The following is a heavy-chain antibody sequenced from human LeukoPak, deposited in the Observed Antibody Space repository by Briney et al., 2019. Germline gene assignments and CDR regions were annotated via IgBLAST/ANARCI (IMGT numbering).Heavy chain of an antibody. CDR3: ARQNVLLWFGEG. CDR2: IYYSGST. J-gene: IGHJ4*02. Sequence: PSETLSLTCTVSGGSISSSSYYWGWIRQPPGKGLEWIGGIYYSGSTYYNPSLKSRVTISVDTSKNQLSLKLSSVTAADTAVYYCARQNVLLWFGEGWGQGTLVTVSS. CDR1: GGSISSSSYY. V-gene: IGHV4-39*01. D-gene: IGHD3-10*01.